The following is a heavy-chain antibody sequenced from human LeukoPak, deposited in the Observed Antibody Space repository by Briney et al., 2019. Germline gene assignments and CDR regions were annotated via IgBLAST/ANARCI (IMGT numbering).Heavy chain of an antibody. CDR3: ARNLNPIITGTTAPAFDI. V-gene: IGHV4-39*07. J-gene: IGHJ3*02. D-gene: IGHD1-7*01. Sequence: SETLSLTCTVSGGSISSSSYYWGWIRQPPGKGLEWIGSIYYSGSTYYNPSLKSRVTISVDTSKNQFSLKLSSVTAADTAVYYCARNLNPIITGTTAPAFDIWGQGTVVTVSS. CDR2: IYYSGST. CDR1: GGSISSSSYY.